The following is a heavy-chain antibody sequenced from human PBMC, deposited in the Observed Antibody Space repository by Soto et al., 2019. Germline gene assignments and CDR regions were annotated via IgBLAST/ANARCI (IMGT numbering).Heavy chain of an antibody. D-gene: IGHD4-17*01. CDR3: IKTTVIAYTMDV. V-gene: IGHV3-72*01. CDR2: SRNRANSYTT. Sequence: GGSLRLSCAVSGFTFSDHYMDWVRQAPGKGLEWIGRSRNRANSYTTEYAASVKGRFTISRDDSKNSLFLQMNSLRTEDTAIYYRIKTTVIAYTMDVWGQGTTVTVSS. CDR1: GFTFSDHY. J-gene: IGHJ6*02.